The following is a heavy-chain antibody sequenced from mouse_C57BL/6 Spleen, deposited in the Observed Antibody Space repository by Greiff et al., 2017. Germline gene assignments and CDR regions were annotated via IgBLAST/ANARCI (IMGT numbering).Heavy chain of an antibody. V-gene: IGHV14-3*01. D-gene: IGHD2-1*01. CDR1: GFNIKNTY. J-gene: IGHJ2*01. CDR2: IDPANGNT. Sequence: EVQLKQSVAELVRPGASVKLSCTASGFNIKNTYMHWVKQRPEQGLEWIGRIDPANGNTNYAPKFKGKATITADTSSNTADLQLSSLTAEDTAMYYCGTGDYGTPFDYWGQGTTLTVSS. CDR3: GTGDYGTPFDY.